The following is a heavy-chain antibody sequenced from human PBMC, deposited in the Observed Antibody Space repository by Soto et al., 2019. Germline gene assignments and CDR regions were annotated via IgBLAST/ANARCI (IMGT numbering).Heavy chain of an antibody. Sequence: GGSLRLSCAASGFTFSSYSMNWVRQAPGKGLEWVSSISSSSSYIYYADSVKGRFTISRDDAMNSLYLQMSSLRAEDTAVYYCARYSNTWYASLDSWGQGTLVTVSS. CDR3: ARYSNTWYASLDS. J-gene: IGHJ4*02. D-gene: IGHD6-13*01. V-gene: IGHV3-21*01. CDR2: ISSSSSYI. CDR1: GFTFSSYS.